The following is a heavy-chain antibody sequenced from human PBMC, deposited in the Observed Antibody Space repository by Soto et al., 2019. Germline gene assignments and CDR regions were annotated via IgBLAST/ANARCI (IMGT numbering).Heavy chain of an antibody. V-gene: IGHV1-3*01. CDR1: GYTFTSFA. Sequence: QVQLVQSGAEVKKPGASVKVSCKASGYTFTSFAIHWVRQAPGQRLEWMGCINAGNGNTKYSQKFQGRVTITRDTSASTAYMELSGLRSEDTAVYYCARDRAYYFYDMDVWGKGTTVTVSS. J-gene: IGHJ6*03. CDR3: ARDRAYYFYDMDV. CDR2: INAGNGNT.